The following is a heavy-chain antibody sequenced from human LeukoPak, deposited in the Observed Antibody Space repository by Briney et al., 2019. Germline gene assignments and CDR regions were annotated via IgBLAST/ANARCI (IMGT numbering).Heavy chain of an antibody. CDR2: IYESGST. Sequence: SETLSLTCSVYRASISGYWWSSVRQPPGKGLERLGEIYESGSTNYNPSLKSRVTISVDKSSNQFSLNLNSVTAADTAVYYCARHGRGFNAIDVWGQGTTVTVSS. J-gene: IGHJ6*02. CDR1: RASISGYW. CDR3: ARHGRGFNAIDV. V-gene: IGHV4-4*02. D-gene: IGHD3-10*02.